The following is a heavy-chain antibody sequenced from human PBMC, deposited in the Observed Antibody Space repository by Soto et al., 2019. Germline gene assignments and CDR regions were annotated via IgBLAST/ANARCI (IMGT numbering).Heavy chain of an antibody. CDR1: GFSFSYYG. V-gene: IGHV3-48*01. J-gene: IGHJ6*03. D-gene: IGHD2-2*01. CDR2: ISTSSSNI. CDR3: ARETSTGNYYMDV. Sequence: VQLVESGGGLVQPGGSLRLSCAASGFSFSYYGMNWVRQAPGKGLEWVSYISTSSSNIYYADSVKGRFTISRDNAKNSLSLQMNSLSAADTAVYYCARETSTGNYYMDVWGKGTTVTVSS.